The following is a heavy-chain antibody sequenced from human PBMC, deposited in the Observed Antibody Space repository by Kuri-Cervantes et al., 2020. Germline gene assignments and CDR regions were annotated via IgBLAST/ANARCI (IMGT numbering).Heavy chain of an antibody. J-gene: IGHJ3*02. CDR1: GFTFDDYA. D-gene: IGHD3-3*01. V-gene: IGHV3-9*01. CDR3: AKDISDFWSGPSPYAFDI. CDR2: ISWNSGSI. Sequence: SLKISCAASGFTFDDYAMHWVRQAPGKGLEWVSGISWNSGSIGYADSVKGRFTISRDNAKNSLYLQMNSLRAEDTALCYCAKDISDFWSGPSPYAFDIWGQGTMVTVSS.